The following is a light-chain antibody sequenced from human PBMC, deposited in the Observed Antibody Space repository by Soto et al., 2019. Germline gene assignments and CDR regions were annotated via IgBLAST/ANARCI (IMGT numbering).Light chain of an antibody. Sequence: DIQMTQSPSSLSASVGDRVTITCRASQSISSYLNWYQQKPGKAPKLLIYAASSLQSGVPSRFSGSGSGTYFTLTIISLQPEDFATYYCQQSYSTPRTLGQGTKLEIK. CDR2: AAS. CDR1: QSISSY. V-gene: IGKV1-39*01. CDR3: QQSYSTPRT. J-gene: IGKJ2*01.